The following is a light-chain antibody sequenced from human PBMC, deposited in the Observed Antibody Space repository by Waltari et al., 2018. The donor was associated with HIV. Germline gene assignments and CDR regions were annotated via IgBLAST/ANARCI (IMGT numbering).Light chain of an antibody. CDR1: SSNIATNY. V-gene: IGLV1-51*01. J-gene: IGLJ1*01. CDR3: GTWDTSLSAWI. CDR2: DNH. Sequence: QSVLTQPPSVSATPGQKVTISCSGSSSNIATNYVSWYQHFPGTVPKVLIYDNHKRSSGIPDRVSGSKSGTSATLDISGLQTGDEAHYYCGTWDTSLSAWIFGTGTKVTVL.